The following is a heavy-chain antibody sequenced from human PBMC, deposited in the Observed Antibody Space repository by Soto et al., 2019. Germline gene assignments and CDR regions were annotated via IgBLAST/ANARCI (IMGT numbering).Heavy chain of an antibody. J-gene: IGHJ6*02. D-gene: IGHD5-18*01. CDR1: GFTLNTYS. Sequence: GGSLRVSCAASGFTLNTYSVNWVRQAPGKGIEWVSFISRDDDYIYYADSVKGRFTISRDNARNSLHLQMNSLRAEDTAVYYCAREWGYSYGFYYYYGMDVWGQGTTVTVAS. CDR3: AREWGYSYGFYYYYGMDV. V-gene: IGHV3-21*01. CDR2: ISRDDDYI.